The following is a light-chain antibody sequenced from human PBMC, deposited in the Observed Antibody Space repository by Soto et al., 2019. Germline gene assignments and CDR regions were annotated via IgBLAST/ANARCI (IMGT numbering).Light chain of an antibody. V-gene: IGKV1-39*01. CDR1: QSISTC. Sequence: DIQMTQSPSSLSASVGDRVTITCRASQSISTCLNWYQQKPGKAPNLLIYSASILESGVPSRFSGSGSGTDFTLTISSLQPEDFATYFCQQSYSRPRTFGQGTKVEIK. CDR2: SAS. J-gene: IGKJ1*01. CDR3: QQSYSRPRT.